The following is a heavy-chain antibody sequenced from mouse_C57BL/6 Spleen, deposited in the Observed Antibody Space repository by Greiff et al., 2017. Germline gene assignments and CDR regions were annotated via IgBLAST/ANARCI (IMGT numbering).Heavy chain of an antibody. CDR3: ARSQLVYWYFDV. D-gene: IGHD4-1*02. CDR1: GYAFSSSW. J-gene: IGHJ1*03. V-gene: IGHV1-82*01. CDR2: IYPGDGDT. Sequence: VQLQQSGPELVKPGASVKISCKASGYAFSSSWMNWVKQRPGKGLEWIGRIYPGDGDTNYNGKFKGKATLTADKSSSTAYMQLSSLTSEDSAVYFCARSQLVYWYFDVWGTGTTVTVSS.